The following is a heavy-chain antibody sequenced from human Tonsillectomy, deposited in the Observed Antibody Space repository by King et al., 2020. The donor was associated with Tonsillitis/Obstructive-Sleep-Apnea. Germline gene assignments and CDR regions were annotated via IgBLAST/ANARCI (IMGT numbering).Heavy chain of an antibody. CDR3: ARGVIVGALHSAFDI. CDR2: IYYSGST. Sequence: QLKESGPGLVKPSETLSLTCTVSGGSVSSGSYYWSWIRQPPGKGLEWIGYIYYSGSTNYNPSLKSRVTISVDTSKNQFSLKLSSVTAADTAVYYCARGVIVGALHSAFDIWGQGTMVTVSS. J-gene: IGHJ3*02. V-gene: IGHV4-61*01. D-gene: IGHD1-26*01. CDR1: GGSVSSGSYY.